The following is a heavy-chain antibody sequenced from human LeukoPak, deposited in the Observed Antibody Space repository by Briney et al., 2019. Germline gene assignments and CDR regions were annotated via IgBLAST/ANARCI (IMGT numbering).Heavy chain of an antibody. V-gene: IGHV1-18*01. CDR2: ISAYNGNT. CDR3: ARIGIAVAGISGEYFDY. Sequence: ASVKVSCKSSGYTFTSYGISWVRQAPGQGLEWMGWISAYNGNTNYAQKLQGRVTMTTDTSTSTAYMELRSLRSDDTAVYYCARIGIAVAGISGEYFDYWGQGTLVTVSS. J-gene: IGHJ4*02. D-gene: IGHD6-19*01. CDR1: GYTFTSYG.